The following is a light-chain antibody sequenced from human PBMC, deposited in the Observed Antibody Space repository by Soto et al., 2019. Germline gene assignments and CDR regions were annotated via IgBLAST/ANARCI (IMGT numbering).Light chain of an antibody. CDR1: HNINNY. J-gene: IGKJ2*03. Sequence: IQMTQSPSSLSASVGDRVTISCRASHNINNYLNGYQQKPGTAPKPLIYAASSLQPGVPSRFNGSRSATDFTLTISSLQPEDSATYYCQQSYYIPRSFGQGTKLEIK. V-gene: IGKV1-39*01. CDR3: QQSYYIPRS. CDR2: AAS.